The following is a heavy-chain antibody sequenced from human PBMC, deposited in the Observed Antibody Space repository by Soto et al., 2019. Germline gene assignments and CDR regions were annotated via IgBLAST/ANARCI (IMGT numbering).Heavy chain of an antibody. J-gene: IGHJ6*02. CDR1: GGTFSIYA. Sequence: SVKVSCKASGGTFSIYAISCVLQSPLQWLDWMGGIIPIFGTANYAQKFQGRVTITADKSTSTAYMELSSLRSEDTAVYYCARDRPPYYDFWSAVTEAHGMDVWGQGTTVTVSS. CDR2: IIPIFGTA. D-gene: IGHD3-3*01. CDR3: ARDRPPYYDFWSAVTEAHGMDV. V-gene: IGHV1-69*06.